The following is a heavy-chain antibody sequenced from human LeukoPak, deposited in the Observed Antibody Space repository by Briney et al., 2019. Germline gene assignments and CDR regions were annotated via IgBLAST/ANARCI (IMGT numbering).Heavy chain of an antibody. CDR2: INHSGST. CDR3: ARGLRYCSGGSCYSPLGY. Sequence: SETLSLTCAVYGGSFSGYYWSWIRQPPGKGLEWIGEINHSGSTNYNPSLKSRVSISADTSKNQFSLKLSSVTAADTALYYCARGLRYCSGGSCYSPLGYWGQGTLVTVSS. D-gene: IGHD2-15*01. V-gene: IGHV4-34*01. J-gene: IGHJ4*02. CDR1: GGSFSGYY.